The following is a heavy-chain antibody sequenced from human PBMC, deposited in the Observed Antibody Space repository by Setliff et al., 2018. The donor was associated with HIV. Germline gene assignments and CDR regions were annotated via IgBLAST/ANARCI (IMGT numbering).Heavy chain of an antibody. D-gene: IGHD2-21*01. CDR3: AQMSISASVYFDY. J-gene: IGHJ4*02. CDR2: ITYSGSA. Sequence: PSETLSLTCTVSGGSISSDDYYWNWIRQPPGKGLEWIGYITYSGSAYYNPSLKSRVTISIDASNNQISLRLSSVTAADTAVYFCAQMSISASVYFDYWGQGTLVTVSS. V-gene: IGHV4-30-4*08. CDR1: GGSISSDDYY.